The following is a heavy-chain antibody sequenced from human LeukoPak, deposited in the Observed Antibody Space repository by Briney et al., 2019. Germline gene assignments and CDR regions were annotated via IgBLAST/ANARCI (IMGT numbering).Heavy chain of an antibody. Sequence: GGSLRLSCAASGFTFSGFWMKWVRQAPGKGLEWVANINEDESQKYYVDSVKDRFTISRDNAKNSLDLQMNSLRAEDTAVYYCARGHHTRGVYDYWGQGTLVTVSS. CDR1: GFTFSGFW. CDR2: INEDESQK. CDR3: ARGHHTRGVYDY. D-gene: IGHD3-10*01. V-gene: IGHV3-7*01. J-gene: IGHJ4*02.